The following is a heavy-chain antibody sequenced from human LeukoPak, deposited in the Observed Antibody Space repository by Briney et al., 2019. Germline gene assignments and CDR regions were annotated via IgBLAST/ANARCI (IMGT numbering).Heavy chain of an antibody. J-gene: IGHJ3*02. Sequence: PGGSLRLSCAASGFTFSDYYMSWIRQAPGKGLEWVSYISSSGSTIYYADSVKGRFTISRDNAKNSLYLQMDSLRAEDTAVYYCARVCSSPVGVRWRAFDIWGQGTMVTVSS. CDR1: GFTFSDYY. CDR2: ISSSGSTI. D-gene: IGHD3-10*02. V-gene: IGHV3-11*01. CDR3: ARVCSSPVGVRWRAFDI.